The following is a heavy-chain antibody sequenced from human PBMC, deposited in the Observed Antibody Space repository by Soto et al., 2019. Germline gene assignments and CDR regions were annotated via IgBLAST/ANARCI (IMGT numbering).Heavy chain of an antibody. V-gene: IGHV3-23*01. Sequence: EVQLLESGGGLVQPGGSLRLSCAASGFTFNNYAMSWVRQAPGKGLQWVSSISGSGGSTYYAESVEGRFTISRDNSKNTLQLQMNSLRAEDTAVYDCAKGDSVSYSGGSWVFDYWGQGTLGTVSS. J-gene: IGHJ4*02. CDR1: GFTFNNYA. D-gene: IGHD2-15*01. CDR3: AKGDSVSYSGGSWVFDY. CDR2: ISGSGGST.